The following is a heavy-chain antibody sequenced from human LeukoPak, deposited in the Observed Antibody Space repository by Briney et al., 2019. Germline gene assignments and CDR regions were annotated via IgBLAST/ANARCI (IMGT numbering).Heavy chain of an antibody. J-gene: IGHJ5*02. Sequence: SETLSLTSTVPGGSFRSNHYGWGWIRQPPGNGLEWIGTMYYSGSTNYNPSLKSRVTISIDPSKNQFSLKLSSVTAAVTAIYYCVKDNGRWFDPWGQGTLVIVS. V-gene: IGHV4-39*07. CDR2: MYYSGST. CDR1: GGSFRSNHYG. D-gene: IGHD1-26*01. CDR3: VKDNGRWFDP.